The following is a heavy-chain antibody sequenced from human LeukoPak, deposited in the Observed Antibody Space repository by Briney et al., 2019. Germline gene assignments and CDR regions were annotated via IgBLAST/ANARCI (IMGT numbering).Heavy chain of an antibody. CDR3: ARDQKDGYNDAFDI. CDR2: INSDGGST. V-gene: IGHV3-74*01. D-gene: IGHD5-24*01. J-gene: IGHJ3*02. CDR1: GFTFSSYW. Sequence: QAGGSLRLSCAASGFTFSSYWMHWVRQAPGKGLVWVSRINSDGGSTSYADSVKGRFTISRDNAKNTLYLQMNSLRAEDTAVYYCARDQKDGYNDAFDIWGQGTMVAVSS.